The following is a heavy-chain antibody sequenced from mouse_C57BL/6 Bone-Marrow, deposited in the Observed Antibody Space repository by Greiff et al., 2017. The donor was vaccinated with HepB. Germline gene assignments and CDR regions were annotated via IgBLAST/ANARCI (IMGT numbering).Heavy chain of an antibody. CDR2: IYPRDGST. J-gene: IGHJ4*01. Sequence: VKLVGSDAELVKPGASVKISCKVSGYTFTDHTIHWMKQRPEQGLEWIGYIYPRDGSTKYNEKFKGKATLTADKSSSTAYMQLNSLTSEDSAVYFCARGDSNYEDAMDYWGQGTSVTVSS. CDR3: ARGDSNYEDAMDY. D-gene: IGHD2-5*01. CDR1: GYTFTDHT. V-gene: IGHV1-78*01.